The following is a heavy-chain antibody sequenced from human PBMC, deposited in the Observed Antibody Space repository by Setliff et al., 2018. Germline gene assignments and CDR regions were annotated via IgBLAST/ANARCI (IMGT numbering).Heavy chain of an antibody. Sequence: GESLKISCAASGFTFSNYWMSWVRQAPGKGLEWVANIKQDGSEKYYVDSVKGRFTISRDNAKNSLYLQMNSLRAEDTAVYYCARDGGEYWGQGTPVTVSS. J-gene: IGHJ4*02. CDR2: IKQDGSEK. D-gene: IGHD3-16*01. V-gene: IGHV3-7*01. CDR1: GFTFSNYW. CDR3: ARDGGEY.